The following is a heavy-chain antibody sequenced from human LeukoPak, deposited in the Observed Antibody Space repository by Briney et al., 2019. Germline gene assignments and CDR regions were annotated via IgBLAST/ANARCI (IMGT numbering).Heavy chain of an antibody. Sequence: KPGGSLRLSCAASGFTFSSYSMNWVRQAPGKGLEWVSSISSSSSYIYYADSVKGRFTISRDNAKNSLYLQMNSLRAEDTAVYYCARPLYSSGYYWWGIHDAFGIWGQGTMVTVSS. CDR2: ISSSSSYI. V-gene: IGHV3-21*01. CDR1: GFTFSSYS. CDR3: ARPLYSSGYYWWGIHDAFGI. J-gene: IGHJ3*02. D-gene: IGHD3-22*01.